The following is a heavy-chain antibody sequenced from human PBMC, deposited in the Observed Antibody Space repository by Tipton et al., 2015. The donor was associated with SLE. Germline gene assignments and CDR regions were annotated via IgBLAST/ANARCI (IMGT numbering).Heavy chain of an antibody. J-gene: IGHJ5*02. V-gene: IGHV4-59*01. CDR2: VHYSGST. Sequence: TLSLTCTVSGGSLNSYYWSWIRQPPGKGLEWIGFVHYSGSTSYNPSLQSRVTMSVDTSKSQFSLKLTSVTAADTAIYYCARGSLTVVQGIKETKTRRYKWFDPWGQGTLVTVSS. CDR3: ARGSLTVVQGIKETKTRRYKWFDP. D-gene: IGHD3-10*01. CDR1: GGSLNSYY.